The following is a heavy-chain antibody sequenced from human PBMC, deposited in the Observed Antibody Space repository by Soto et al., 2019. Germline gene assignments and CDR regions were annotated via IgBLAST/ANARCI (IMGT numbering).Heavy chain of an antibody. V-gene: IGHV1-46*01. Sequence: QVQLVQSGAEVKKPGASMQVSCKASGYSFTTYYIHWGRQAPGQGLEWVGFINPSGGSTSYAQKFQGRVTMTRDTYTTTVYMELRSLRAEDTAVYYCARNDKSGLDYWGQGTLVTVSS. D-gene: IGHD1-1*01. CDR3: ARNDKSGLDY. J-gene: IGHJ4*02. CDR2: INPSGGST. CDR1: GYSFTTYY.